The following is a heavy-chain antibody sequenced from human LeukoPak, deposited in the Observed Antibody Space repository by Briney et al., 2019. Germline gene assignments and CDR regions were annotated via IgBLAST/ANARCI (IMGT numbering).Heavy chain of an antibody. J-gene: IGHJ3*02. CDR3: ARSSRIAADAFDI. CDR1: GYTFTSYG. D-gene: IGHD6-13*01. Sequence: ASVKVSCKASGYTFTSYGISWVRQAPGQGLEWMGWMNPNSGNTGYAQKFQGRVTMTRNTSISTAYMELSSLRSEDTAVYYCARSSRIAADAFDIWGQGTMVTVSS. V-gene: IGHV1-8*02. CDR2: MNPNSGNT.